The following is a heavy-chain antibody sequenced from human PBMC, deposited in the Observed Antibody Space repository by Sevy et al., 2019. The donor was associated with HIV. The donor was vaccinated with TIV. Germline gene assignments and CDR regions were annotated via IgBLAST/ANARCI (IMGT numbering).Heavy chain of an antibody. CDR1: GFIFSDFY. CDR2: ISSRGSTI. J-gene: IGHJ6*02. CDR3: ARDHVVVEPLANYGMDV. Sequence: GGSLRLSCAASGFIFSDFYMSWVRQAPGKGLEWISYISSRGSTIYYADSVKGRFTISSDNAKNSLYLQMNSLTAEDTAVYYCARDHVVVEPLANYGMDVWGQGTTVTVSS. V-gene: IGHV3-11*01. D-gene: IGHD2-2*01.